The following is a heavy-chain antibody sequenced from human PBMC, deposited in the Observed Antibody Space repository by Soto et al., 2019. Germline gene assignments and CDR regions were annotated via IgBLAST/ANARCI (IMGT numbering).Heavy chain of an antibody. V-gene: IGHV3-53*01. CDR2: IYSGGST. Sequence: EVQLVESGGGLIQPGVSLRLSCAASGFTVSSNYMSWVRQAPGKGLECVSVIYSGGSTYYADSVKGRFTISRDNSKNTLYLQMNSMRAEDTAVYYCARDRLKWELLTYFCNSMDVWGQGTTVNVSS. CDR1: GFTVSSNY. CDR3: ARDRLKWELLTYFCNSMDV. J-gene: IGHJ6*02. D-gene: IGHD1-26*01.